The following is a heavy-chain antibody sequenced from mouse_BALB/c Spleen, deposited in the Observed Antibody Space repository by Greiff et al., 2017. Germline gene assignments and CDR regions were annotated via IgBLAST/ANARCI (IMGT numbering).Heavy chain of an antibody. CDR2: IDPANGNT. CDR1: GFNIKDTY. CDR3: ASLSQFDY. Sequence: EVQLQQSGAELVKPGASVKLSCTASGFNIKDTYMHWVKQRPEQGLEWIGRIDPANGNTKYDPKFQGKATITADTSSNTAYLQLSSLTSEDTAVYYCASLSQFDYWGQGTTLTVSS. J-gene: IGHJ2*01. V-gene: IGHV14-3*02.